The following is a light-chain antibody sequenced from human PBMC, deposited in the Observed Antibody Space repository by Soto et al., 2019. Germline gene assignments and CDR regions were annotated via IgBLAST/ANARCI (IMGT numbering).Light chain of an antibody. J-gene: IGKJ2*01. CDR1: RSFASSY. CDR3: QHYDSSPPYT. CDR2: AAS. V-gene: IGKV3-20*01. Sequence: DIVLTQSPVTLSLSPGERATLSCRASRSFASSYLGWYQQKPGQAPRLLIYAASTRATGIPDRFSGSGSATDFTLTISRLEPDDSAVYYCQHYDSSPPYTFGQGTKLEIK.